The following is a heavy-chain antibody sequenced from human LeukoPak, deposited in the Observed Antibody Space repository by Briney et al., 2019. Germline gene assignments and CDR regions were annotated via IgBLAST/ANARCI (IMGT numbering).Heavy chain of an antibody. CDR2: INYSGST. J-gene: IGHJ4*02. V-gene: IGHV4-34*01. CDR1: GGSFSGYY. Sequence: SENLSLNCAVYGGSFSGYYWSWIRQPPGKGLEWIGEINYSGSTNYNPSLKSRVTISVDTSKNQFSLKLSSVTAADTAVYYCARGGGLVAATPYYFDYWGQGTLVTVSS. CDR3: ARGGGLVAATPYYFDY. D-gene: IGHD2-15*01.